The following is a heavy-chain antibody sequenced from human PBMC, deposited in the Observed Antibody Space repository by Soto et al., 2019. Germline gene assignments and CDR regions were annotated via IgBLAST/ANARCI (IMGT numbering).Heavy chain of an antibody. CDR2: ISYDGSNK. CDR1: GFTFNSFG. Sequence: QVQLVESGGGVVQPGRSLRLSCAASGFTFNSFGIHWVRQAPGKGLEWVALISYDGSNKYYADSVKGRFTISRDNSKKTLYLQMNRLRAEETAVYYCAKDRIAAADTYYYYGMDVWGQGTTVIVS. V-gene: IGHV3-30*18. D-gene: IGHD6-13*01. CDR3: AKDRIAAADTYYYYGMDV. J-gene: IGHJ6*02.